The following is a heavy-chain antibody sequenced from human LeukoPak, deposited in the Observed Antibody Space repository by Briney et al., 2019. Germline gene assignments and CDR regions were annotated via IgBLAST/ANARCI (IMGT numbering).Heavy chain of an antibody. CDR3: ARDYRSPYAYFDD. J-gene: IGHJ4*02. Sequence: GESLRLSCAASGFTFSSYSMNWVRQAPGKGLEWVSSISSSSSYIYYADSVKGRFTISRDNAKNSLYLQMNSLRAEDTAVYYCARDYRSPYAYFDDWGQGTLVTVSS. V-gene: IGHV3-21*01. CDR1: GFTFSSYS. D-gene: IGHD4-11*01. CDR2: ISSSSSYI.